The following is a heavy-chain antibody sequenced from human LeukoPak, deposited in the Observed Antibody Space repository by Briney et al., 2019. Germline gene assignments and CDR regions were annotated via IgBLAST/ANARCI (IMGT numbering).Heavy chain of an antibody. CDR1: GFTLTSYG. D-gene: IGHD1-26*01. V-gene: IGHV3-23*01. Sequence: GGSLRLSCVVSGFTLTSYGMSWVRQAPGKGLEWVSTTSGSGATTDYADSVKGRFTISRDNAKNSLYLQMNSLRAEDTAVYYCARDGRYSGSYDYWGQGTLVTVSS. CDR3: ARDGRYSGSYDY. CDR2: TSGSGATT. J-gene: IGHJ4*02.